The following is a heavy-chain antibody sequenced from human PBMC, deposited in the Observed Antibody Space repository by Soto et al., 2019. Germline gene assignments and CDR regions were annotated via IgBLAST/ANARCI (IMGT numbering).Heavy chain of an antibody. J-gene: IGHJ5*02. CDR1: GFTFSSYS. D-gene: IGHD6-13*01. V-gene: IGHV3-48*04. CDR2: ISSSSSTI. Sequence: EVQLVESGGGLVQPGGSLRLSCAASGFTFSSYSMNWVRQAPGKGLGWVSYISSSSSTIYYADSVKGRFTISRDNAQTSLYLQMSSLRAEDTAVYYCARHPERIADIGVFDPWCQGTLVTVSS. CDR3: ARHPERIADIGVFDP.